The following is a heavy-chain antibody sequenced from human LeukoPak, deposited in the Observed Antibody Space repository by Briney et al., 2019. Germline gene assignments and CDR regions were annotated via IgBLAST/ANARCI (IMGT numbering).Heavy chain of an antibody. CDR1: GGSISSGGSY. Sequence: PSETLSLTCTVSGGSISSGGSYWSWIRQHPGKGLEWIGYIYYSGSTYYNPSLKSRVTISVDTSKNQFSLKLSSVTAADTAVYYCARGPSGRAFDYWGQGTLVTVSS. CDR3: ARGPSGRAFDY. J-gene: IGHJ4*02. D-gene: IGHD2-15*01. CDR2: IYYSGST. V-gene: IGHV4-31*03.